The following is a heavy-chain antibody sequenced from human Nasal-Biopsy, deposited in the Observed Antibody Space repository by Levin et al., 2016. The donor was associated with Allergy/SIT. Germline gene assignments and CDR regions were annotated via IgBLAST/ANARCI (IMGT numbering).Heavy chain of an antibody. CDR1: GFSFSSYW. D-gene: IGHD6-13*01. Sequence: LSLTCGASGFSFSSYWMTWVRQAPGKGLEWVANINRDGSEKHYVGSVKGRFAISRDNTKNSLSLQMNSLRADDTAIYFCAREGRVAAAFDYWGQGTLVTVSS. CDR3: AREGRVAAAFDY. J-gene: IGHJ4*02. V-gene: IGHV3-7*03. CDR2: INRDGSEK.